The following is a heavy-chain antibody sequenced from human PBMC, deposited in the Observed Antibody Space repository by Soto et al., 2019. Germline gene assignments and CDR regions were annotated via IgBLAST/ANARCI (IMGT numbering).Heavy chain of an antibody. CDR3: GRGEDAFFYYGLDV. CDR1: GGSITSSY. J-gene: IGHJ6*02. CDR2: IYDTGISGYTPST. Sequence: AETLSLTCTVSGGSITSSYWSWIRRPPGKGLEWIAYIYDTGISGYTPSTSYNPSLKSRVTMSLDTSKSQFSLKLTSATAADTAVYYCGRGEDAFFYYGLDVWGQGITVTVSS. V-gene: IGHV4-59*01.